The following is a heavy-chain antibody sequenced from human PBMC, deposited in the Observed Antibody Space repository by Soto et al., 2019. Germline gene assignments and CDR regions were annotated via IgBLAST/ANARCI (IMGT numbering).Heavy chain of an antibody. D-gene: IGHD6-19*01. CDR3: ERGQRRGGSSGWSL. V-gene: IGHV4-34*01. J-gene: IGHJ4*02. CDR2: INHSGST. Sequence: SETLSLTCAVYGGSFSGYYWSWIRQPPGKGLEWIGEINHSGSTNYNPSLKSRVTISVDTSKNQFSLNLNSVTAADTAVYYCERGQRRGGSSGWSLWGQGSLAT. CDR1: GGSFSGYY.